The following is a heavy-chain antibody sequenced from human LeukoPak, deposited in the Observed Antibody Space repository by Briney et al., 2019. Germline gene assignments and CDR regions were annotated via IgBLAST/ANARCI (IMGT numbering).Heavy chain of an antibody. V-gene: IGHV3-48*03. D-gene: IGHD6-13*01. CDR3: ARVLGGQLFDY. J-gene: IGHJ4*02. Sequence: GGSLRLSRAASGFTFSSYEMNWVRQAPGKGLEWVSYISSTAGTIYYADSVKGRFTISRDNAKNSLYLQMNSLRAEDTAVYYCARVLGGQLFDYWGQGTLVTVSS. CDR1: GFTFSSYE. CDR2: ISSTAGTI.